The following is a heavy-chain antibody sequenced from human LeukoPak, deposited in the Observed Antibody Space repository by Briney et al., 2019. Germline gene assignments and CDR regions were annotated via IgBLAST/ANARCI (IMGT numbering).Heavy chain of an antibody. V-gene: IGHV4-30-4*01. CDR2: IYYSGST. Sequence: SETLSLTCTVSGGSISSGDYYWSWIRQPPGTGLEWIGYIYYSGSTYYNPSLKSRVTISVDTSKNQFSLKLSSVTAADTAVYYCARGLRWRYYYYGMDVWGQGTTVTVSS. D-gene: IGHD5-24*01. CDR3: ARGLRWRYYYYGMDV. CDR1: GGSISSGDYY. J-gene: IGHJ6*02.